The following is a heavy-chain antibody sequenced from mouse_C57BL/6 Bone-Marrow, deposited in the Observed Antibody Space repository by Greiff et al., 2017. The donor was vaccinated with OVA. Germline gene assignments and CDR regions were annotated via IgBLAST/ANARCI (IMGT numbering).Heavy chain of an antibody. V-gene: IGHV5-4*01. Sequence: DVKLVESGGGLVKPGGSLKLSCAASGFTFSSYAMSWVRQTPEKRLEWVATISDGGSYTYYPDNVKGRFTISRDNAKNNLYLQMSHLKSEDTAMYYCAREFITTGAWFAYWGQGTLVTVSA. CDR3: AREFITTGAWFAY. J-gene: IGHJ3*01. CDR1: GFTFSSYA. CDR2: ISDGGSYT. D-gene: IGHD1-1*01.